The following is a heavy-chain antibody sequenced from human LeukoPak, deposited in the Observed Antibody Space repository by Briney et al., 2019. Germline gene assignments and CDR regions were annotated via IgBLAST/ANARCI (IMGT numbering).Heavy chain of an antibody. Sequence: PGGSLRLSCLASGFTFSNYAMHWVRQAPGKGLEYISAITDNAYSMYYADSVKGRFTISRDNSKNTLYLQMGSLRAEDMAVYYCAREASIVVRCSDYWGQGTLVTVSS. CDR2: ITDNAYSM. J-gene: IGHJ4*02. CDR1: GFTFSNYA. CDR3: AREASIVVRCSDY. V-gene: IGHV3-64*02. D-gene: IGHD6-6*01.